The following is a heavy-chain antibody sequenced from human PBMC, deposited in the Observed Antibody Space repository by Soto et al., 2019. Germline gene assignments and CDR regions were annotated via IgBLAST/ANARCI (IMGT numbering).Heavy chain of an antibody. CDR2: IYYSGTT. Sequence: PSETLSLTCTVSGGSISSGGYYWSWIRQPPGKGLEWIGYIYYSGTTDYNPSLKSRVTISVDRSKNQFSLKLNSVTAADTAVYYCARHVDSTRAYYFDYWGQGTLVTVSS. V-gene: IGHV4-61*08. CDR3: ARHVDSTRAYYFDY. CDR1: GGSISSGGYY. J-gene: IGHJ4*02. D-gene: IGHD5-18*01.